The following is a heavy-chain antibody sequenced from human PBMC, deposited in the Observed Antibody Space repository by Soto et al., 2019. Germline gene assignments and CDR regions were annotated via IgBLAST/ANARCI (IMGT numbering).Heavy chain of an antibody. CDR3: ARYYYDSSGYYENPYNWFDP. J-gene: IGHJ5*02. CDR1: GGSISSGGYY. Sequence: PSETLSLTCTVSGGSISSGGYYWSWIRQHPGKGLEWIGYIYYSGSTYYNPSLKSRVTISVDTSKNQFSLKLSSVTAADTAVYYCARYYYDSSGYYENPYNWFDPWGQGTLVTVSS. D-gene: IGHD3-22*01. CDR2: IYYSGST. V-gene: IGHV4-31*03.